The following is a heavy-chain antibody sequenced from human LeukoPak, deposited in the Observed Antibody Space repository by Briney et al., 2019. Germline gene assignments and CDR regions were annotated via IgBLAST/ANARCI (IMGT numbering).Heavy chain of an antibody. J-gene: IGHJ5*02. CDR3: ARDLAGSYCSSTSCYAVGWFDP. CDR2: VNYSGST. CDR1: GGSFTGYY. V-gene: IGHV4-34*01. D-gene: IGHD2-2*01. Sequence: SETLSLTCAVSGGSFTGYYWSWIRQPPGKGLEWIGEVNYSGSTNYHPSLKSRVSISVDTSENQFSLELNSVTAADTAVYYCARDLAGSYCSSTSCYAVGWFDPWGQGTLVTVSS.